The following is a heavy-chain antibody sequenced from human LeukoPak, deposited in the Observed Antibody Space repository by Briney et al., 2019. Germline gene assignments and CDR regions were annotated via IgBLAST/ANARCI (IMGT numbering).Heavy chain of an antibody. Sequence: GGSLRLSCAASGFTFSSYGMHWVRQAPGKGLEWVAVIWYDGSNKYYADSVKGRFTISRDNSKNTLYLQMNSLRAEDTAVYYCAKDRLGYCSGGSCSVDMDVWGKGTTVTVSS. J-gene: IGHJ6*03. CDR2: IWYDGSNK. V-gene: IGHV3-30*02. CDR3: AKDRLGYCSGGSCSVDMDV. D-gene: IGHD2-15*01. CDR1: GFTFSSYG.